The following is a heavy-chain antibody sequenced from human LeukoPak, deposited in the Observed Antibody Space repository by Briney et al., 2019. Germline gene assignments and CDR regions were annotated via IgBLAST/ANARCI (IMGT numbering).Heavy chain of an antibody. J-gene: IGHJ6*03. Sequence: SETLSLTCAVYGGSFSGYYWSWIRQPPGKGLEWIGEINHSGSTNYNPSLKSRVTISVDTSKNQFSLKLSSVTAADTAVYYCARGGSGYDSYYYYYYYMDVWGKGTTVTVSS. D-gene: IGHD5-12*01. CDR3: ARGGSGYDSYYYYYYYMDV. V-gene: IGHV4-34*01. CDR1: GGSFSGYY. CDR2: INHSGST.